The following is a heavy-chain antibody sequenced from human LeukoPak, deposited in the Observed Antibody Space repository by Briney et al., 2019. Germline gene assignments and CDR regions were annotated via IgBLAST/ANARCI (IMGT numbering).Heavy chain of an antibody. CDR3: ARGGVIQAAKNAFNI. J-gene: IGHJ3*02. V-gene: IGHV4-4*07. Sequence: SETLSLTCTVSGGSISSYYWTWIRQPAGKGLEWIGRIYTTGTTNYNPSLKSRVTISVDTSKNQFSLKVNSVTAADTAVYYCARGGVIQAAKNAFNIWGQGTMVTVSS. CDR2: IYTTGTT. D-gene: IGHD2-2*01. CDR1: GGSISSYY.